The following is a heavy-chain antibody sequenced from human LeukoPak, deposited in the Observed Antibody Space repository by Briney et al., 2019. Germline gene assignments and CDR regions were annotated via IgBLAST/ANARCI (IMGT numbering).Heavy chain of an antibody. CDR2: INNDGSST. Sequence: GGSLRLSCAASGFTFSSYWMHWVRQTPGKGLVWVSRINNDGSSTRYAYSVRGRFTISRDNAKNTLYLQMYSLRAEDTAVYYCASPFYYGSGAHPFDYWGEGTLVTVSS. D-gene: IGHD3-22*01. V-gene: IGHV3-74*01. J-gene: IGHJ4*02. CDR3: ASPFYYGSGAHPFDY. CDR1: GFTFSSYW.